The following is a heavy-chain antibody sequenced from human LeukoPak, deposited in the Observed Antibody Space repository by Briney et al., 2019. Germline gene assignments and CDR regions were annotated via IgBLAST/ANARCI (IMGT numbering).Heavy chain of an antibody. V-gene: IGHV4-39*01. CDR1: GDSVSSSNYY. Sequence: SETLSLTCTVSGDSVSSSNYYWAWIRQPPGKGLERIGNIYYSGSTYYHPSLKSRLTISVDTSKNQFSLKLTSVTAADTAVYYCASLNKPGWFDPWGQGTLVTVSS. J-gene: IGHJ5*02. D-gene: IGHD1-14*01. CDR2: IYYSGST. CDR3: ASLNKPGWFDP.